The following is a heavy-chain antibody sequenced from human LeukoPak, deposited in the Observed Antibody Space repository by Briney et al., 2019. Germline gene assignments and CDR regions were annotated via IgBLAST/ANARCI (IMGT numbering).Heavy chain of an antibody. D-gene: IGHD2-15*01. J-gene: IGHJ6*02. CDR1: GDRVSTNNAA. CDR3: AREKVVIAATHYYGMDV. V-gene: IGHV6-1*01. Sequence: SQTLSLTCAISGDRVSTNNAAWSWIRQSPSRGLEWLGRTYYRSKWYSYYAGSVKSRIIFNPDTSKNQFSLQLNSVTPEDTAVYYCAREKVVIAATHYYGMDVWGQGTMVTVSS. CDR2: TYYRSKWYS.